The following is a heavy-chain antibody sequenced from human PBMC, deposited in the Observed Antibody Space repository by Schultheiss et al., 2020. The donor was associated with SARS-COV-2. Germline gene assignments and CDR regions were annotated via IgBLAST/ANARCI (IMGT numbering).Heavy chain of an antibody. J-gene: IGHJ4*02. D-gene: IGHD6-19*01. CDR2: IYYSGST. CDR3: ARMDTRRYSSGWYFDY. Sequence: SQTLSLTCTVSGGSISSGGYYWSWIRQHPGKGLEWIGYIYYSGSTYYNPSLKSLVTISVDTSKNQFSLKLSSVTAADTAVYYCARMDTRRYSSGWYFDYWGQGTLVTVSS. CDR1: GGSISSGGYY. V-gene: IGHV4-31*01.